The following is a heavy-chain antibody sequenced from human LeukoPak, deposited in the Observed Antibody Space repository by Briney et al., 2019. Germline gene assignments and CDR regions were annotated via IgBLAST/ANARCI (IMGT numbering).Heavy chain of an antibody. D-gene: IGHD3-10*01. V-gene: IGHV4-59*08. J-gene: IGHJ4*02. Sequence: PSETLSLTRTVSGGSISSYYWSWIRQPPGKGLEWLGYIYYSGSTNYNPSLKSRVTISVDTSKNQFSLKLSSVTAADTAVYYCARYGSGSYYHFDYWGQGTLVTVSS. CDR3: ARYGSGSYYHFDY. CDR2: IYYSGST. CDR1: GGSISSYY.